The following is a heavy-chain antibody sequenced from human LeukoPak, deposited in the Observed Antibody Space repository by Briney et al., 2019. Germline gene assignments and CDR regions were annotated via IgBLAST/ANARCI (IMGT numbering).Heavy chain of an antibody. V-gene: IGHV3-48*04. J-gene: IGHJ4*02. D-gene: IGHD6-13*01. Sequence: GGSLRLSCAASGFSFRSYSMNWVRQAPGKGLEWLSYISHNGNTVYYADSVKGRFTISRDNAKNSLYLQMNSPRTEDTAVYYCARDVAASAVYYFDYWGQGTLVTVSS. CDR2: ISHNGNTV. CDR1: GFSFRSYS. CDR3: ARDVAASAVYYFDY.